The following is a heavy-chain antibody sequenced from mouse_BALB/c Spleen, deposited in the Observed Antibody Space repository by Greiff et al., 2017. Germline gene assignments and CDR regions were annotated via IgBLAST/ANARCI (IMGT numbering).Heavy chain of an antibody. Sequence: QVQLQQSGPELVKPGASVRISCKASGYTFTSYYIHWVKQRPGQGLEWIGWIYPGNVNTKYNEKFKGKATLTADKSSSTAYMQLSSLTSEDSAVYFCARSGTTAAWFAYWGQGTLVTVSA. CDR1: GYTFTSYY. D-gene: IGHD1-2*01. V-gene: IGHV1S56*01. J-gene: IGHJ3*01. CDR3: ARSGTTAAWFAY. CDR2: IYPGNVNT.